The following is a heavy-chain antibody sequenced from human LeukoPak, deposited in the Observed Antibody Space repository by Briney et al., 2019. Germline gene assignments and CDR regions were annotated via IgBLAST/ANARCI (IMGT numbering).Heavy chain of an antibody. CDR2: LSSGGINK. Sequence: GGSLRLSCAVSGFTFSNYGVHWVRQAPGKGLEWVALLSSGGINKHYADSVKGRFIISRDNSMNALYLQMNSLRVEDTAVYYCTRSTAWSRWDYWGPGTLVTVSS. CDR3: TRSTAWSRWDY. V-gene: IGHV3-30*03. D-gene: IGHD1-1*01. J-gene: IGHJ4*02. CDR1: GFTFSNYG.